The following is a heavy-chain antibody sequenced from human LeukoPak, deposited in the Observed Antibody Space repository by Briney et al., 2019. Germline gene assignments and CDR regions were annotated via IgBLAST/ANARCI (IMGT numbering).Heavy chain of an antibody. CDR1: GFTFSSYA. J-gene: IGHJ3*02. D-gene: IGHD3-22*01. CDR3: AKDPAPRYYDNDAFDI. CDR2: ISGSGGST. V-gene: IGHV3-23*01. Sequence: GGSLRLSCAASGFTFSSYAMSWVRQAPGKGLEWVSAISGSGGSTYYADSVKGRFTISRDNSKNTLYLQMNSLRAGDTAVYYCAKDPAPRYYDNDAFDIWGQGTMVTVSS.